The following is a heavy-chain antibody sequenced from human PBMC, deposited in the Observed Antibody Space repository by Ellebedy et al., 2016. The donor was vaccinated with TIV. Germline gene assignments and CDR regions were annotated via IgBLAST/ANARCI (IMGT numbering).Heavy chain of an antibody. CDR3: ARDMAWGNERVNDAFDI. Sequence: GGSLRLSCTASGFTFTPYAMNWVRQAPGKGLEWVSYISGSTITLYYADSVRGRFTISRDNAKNSVYLQMNGLRVEDTAVCFCARDMAWGNERVNDAFDIWGHGTLVTVSA. D-gene: IGHD7-27*01. V-gene: IGHV3-48*04. CDR1: GFTFTPYA. CDR2: ISGSTITL. J-gene: IGHJ3*02.